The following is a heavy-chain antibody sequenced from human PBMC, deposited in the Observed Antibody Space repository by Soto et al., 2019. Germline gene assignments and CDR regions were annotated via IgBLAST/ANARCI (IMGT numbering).Heavy chain of an antibody. CDR3: ARGARYDTLTGYL. Sequence: EVQLVESGGGRVEPGGSLRLSCEGSGFGFRDYSINWVRQAPGKGLEWVSFTSSSGQYIKYADSVKGRFTISRDNAKNSVHLQMNSLRVEDTATYYCARGARYDTLTGYLWGQGTRVTVSS. CDR2: TSSSGQYI. D-gene: IGHD3-9*01. CDR1: GFGFRDYS. V-gene: IGHV3-21*02. J-gene: IGHJ5*02.